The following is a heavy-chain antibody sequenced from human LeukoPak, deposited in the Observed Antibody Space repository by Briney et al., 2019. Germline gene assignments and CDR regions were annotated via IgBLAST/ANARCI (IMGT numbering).Heavy chain of an antibody. CDR1: GGSISSSSYY. CDR2: IYSDGSIT. Sequence: ETLSLTCTVSGGSISSSSYYWGWIRQLPGKGLVWVSRIYSDGSITSYADSVKGRFTISRDNAKNTLYLQMNSLRADDTAVYYCARCIAAAGQIIDYWGQGTLVTVSS. V-gene: IGHV3-74*01. D-gene: IGHD6-13*01. J-gene: IGHJ4*02. CDR3: ARCIAAAGQIIDY.